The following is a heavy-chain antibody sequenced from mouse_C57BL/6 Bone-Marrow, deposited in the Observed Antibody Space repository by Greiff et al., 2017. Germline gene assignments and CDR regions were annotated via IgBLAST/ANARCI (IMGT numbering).Heavy chain of an antibody. D-gene: IGHD2-5*01. V-gene: IGHV1-52*01. J-gene: IGHJ4*01. CDR2: IDPSDSET. CDR3: ARRDYSNSYAMDY. Sequence: VQLQQPGAELVRPGSSVKLSCKASGYTFTSYWMHWVKQRPIQGLEWIGNIDPSDSETHYNQKFKDKATLTVDKSSSTANMQLSSLTSEYSAVYCCARRDYSNSYAMDYWGQGTSVTVSS. CDR1: GYTFTSYW.